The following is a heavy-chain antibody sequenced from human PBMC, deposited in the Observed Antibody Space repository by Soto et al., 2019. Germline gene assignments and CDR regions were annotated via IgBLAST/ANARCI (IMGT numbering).Heavy chain of an antibody. V-gene: IGHV1-69*06. J-gene: IGHJ2*01. CDR1: EDAFRNYA. CDR2: VIPIFGTA. D-gene: IGHD3-22*01. CDR3: ASTKYDGSAYSYWYLGL. Sequence: SVKVSCKASEDAFRNYAISWVRQAPGQGLEWMGGVIPIFGTANYAQKFQGRVTITADTSANTVYLELSSLRSEDTAVYYCASTKYDGSAYSYWYLGLWGRATRGTVS.